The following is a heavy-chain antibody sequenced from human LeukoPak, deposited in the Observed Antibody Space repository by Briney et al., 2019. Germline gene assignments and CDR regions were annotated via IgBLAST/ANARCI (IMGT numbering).Heavy chain of an antibody. V-gene: IGHV3-30-3*01. D-gene: IGHD6-19*01. CDR2: ISDDGYRK. CDR3: ARDLGLGRGWYGGDY. Sequence: GGSLRLSCAASGFTFSNSAIHWVRQAPGQGLEWVAIISDDGYRKYYADSVKGRFTLSRDNSKHTVYLQMNSLRGEDTAVYYCARDLGLGRGWYGGDYWGQGTLVTVSS. CDR1: GFTFSNSA. J-gene: IGHJ4*02.